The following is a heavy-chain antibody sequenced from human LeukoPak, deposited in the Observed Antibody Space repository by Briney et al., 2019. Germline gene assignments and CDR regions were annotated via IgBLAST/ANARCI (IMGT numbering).Heavy chain of an antibody. CDR2: IKHDGSEK. Sequence: GGSLRLSCAASGFIFTNYFLSWVRQAPGKGLEWVASIKHDGSEKYYVDSVRGRFTISRDNTMNSLYLQMSSLRAEDTAVYYCATDRGWRTSGYYLYYFEYWGQGTLVTYSS. D-gene: IGHD3-3*01. V-gene: IGHV3-7*01. J-gene: IGHJ4*02. CDR3: ATDRGWRTSGYYLYYFEY. CDR1: GFIFTNYF.